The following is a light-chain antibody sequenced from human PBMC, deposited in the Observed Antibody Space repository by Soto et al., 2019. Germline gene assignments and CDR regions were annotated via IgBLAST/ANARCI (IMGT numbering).Light chain of an antibody. V-gene: IGLV1-44*01. CDR1: SSNIGSNT. CDR3: AAWDDSVNGYV. Sequence: QSVLTQPPSASGTPGQRGTISCSGSSSNIGSNTVHWYQQLPGTAPKLLIYRHNQRPSGVPGRFSGSQSGTSDCLAIGGLQSEDEADYYCAAWDDSVNGYVFGNGTKLTVL. CDR2: RHN. J-gene: IGLJ1*01.